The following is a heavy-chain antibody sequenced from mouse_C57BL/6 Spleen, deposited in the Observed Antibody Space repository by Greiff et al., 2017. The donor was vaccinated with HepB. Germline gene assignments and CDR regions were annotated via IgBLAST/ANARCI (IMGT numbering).Heavy chain of an antibody. CDR2: ISSGSSTI. CDR1: GFTFSDYG. J-gene: IGHJ1*03. V-gene: IGHV5-17*01. CDR3: ARPGAVPRYFDV. D-gene: IGHD3-3*01. Sequence: EVNVVESGGGLVKPGGSLKLSCAVSGFTFSDYGMHWVRQAPEKGLEWVAYISSGSSTIYYADTVKGRFTISRGNAKNTLFLQMTSLRSEDTAMYYCARPGAVPRYFDVWGTGTTVTVSS.